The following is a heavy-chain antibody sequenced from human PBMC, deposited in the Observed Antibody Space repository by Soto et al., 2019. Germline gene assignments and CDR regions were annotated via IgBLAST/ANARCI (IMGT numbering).Heavy chain of an antibody. CDR1: GFTFSIYG. Sequence: GESLKISCAASGFTFSIYGMHWVRQAPGKGLEWVAVIWYDGSNKYYADSVKGRFTISRDNSKNTLYLQMNSLRAEDTAVYYCARDMNGDYPRHNWFDPWGQGTLVTVSS. D-gene: IGHD4-17*01. CDR2: IWYDGSNK. J-gene: IGHJ5*02. CDR3: ARDMNGDYPRHNWFDP. V-gene: IGHV3-33*01.